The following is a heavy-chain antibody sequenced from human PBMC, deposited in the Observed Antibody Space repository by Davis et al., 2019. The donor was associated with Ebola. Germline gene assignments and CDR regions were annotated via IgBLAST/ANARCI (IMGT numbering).Heavy chain of an antibody. Sequence: GESLKISCQGSGYSFTGYWIGWVRQLPGKGLEWMGVIYPGDSDTKYSPSFQGQVSLSADQSKRTAYLQWNSLKASDTAMYYCASHRLSSSSLGGMDVWGQGTTVTVSS. J-gene: IGHJ6*02. V-gene: IGHV5-51*01. CDR2: IYPGDSDT. D-gene: IGHD6-6*01. CDR1: GYSFTGYW. CDR3: ASHRLSSSSLGGMDV.